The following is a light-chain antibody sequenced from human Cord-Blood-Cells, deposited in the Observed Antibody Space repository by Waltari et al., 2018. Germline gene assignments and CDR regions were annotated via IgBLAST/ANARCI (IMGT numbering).Light chain of an antibody. CDR2: DAS. CDR1: QSISSW. V-gene: IGKV1-5*01. J-gene: IGKJ2*01. CDR3: QQYNSYNT. Sequence: DIQITQSPSPLSASVGDRVTITCRASQSISSWLAWYQQTPGKAPKLLIYDASSVESGVPARFSGSGAGTEFTLTISSLQPDDFATYYCQQYNSYNTFGQGTKLEIK.